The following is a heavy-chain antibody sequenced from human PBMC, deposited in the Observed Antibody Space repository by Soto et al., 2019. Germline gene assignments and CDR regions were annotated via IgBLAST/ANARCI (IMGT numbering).Heavy chain of an antibody. J-gene: IGHJ5*02. CDR1: GGTFSSYA. D-gene: IGHD6-6*01. Sequence: QVQLVQSGAEVKKPGSSVKVSCKASGGTFSSYAISWVRQAPGQGLEWMGGIIPIFGTANYAQKFQGRVTITADESTSTAYMELSSLRSEDTAVYYCARDTVPFEYSSSPYNWFDPWGQGTLVTVSS. V-gene: IGHV1-69*01. CDR3: ARDTVPFEYSSSPYNWFDP. CDR2: IIPIFGTA.